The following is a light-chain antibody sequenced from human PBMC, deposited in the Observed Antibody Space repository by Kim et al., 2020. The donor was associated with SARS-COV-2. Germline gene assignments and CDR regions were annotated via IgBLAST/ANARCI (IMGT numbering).Light chain of an antibody. V-gene: IGLV3-21*04. Sequence: PGKPARITCGGNNIGSKSVHWYQQKPGRAPVLVIYYDSDRPSGIPERFSGSNSGNTATLTISRVEAGDEADYYCQVWDSSSDRLYVFGTGTKVTVL. CDR3: QVWDSSSDRLYV. CDR2: YDS. CDR1: NIGSKS. J-gene: IGLJ1*01.